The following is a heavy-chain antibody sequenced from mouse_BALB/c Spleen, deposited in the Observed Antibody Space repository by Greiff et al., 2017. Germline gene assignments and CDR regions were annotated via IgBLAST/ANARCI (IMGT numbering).Heavy chain of an antibody. CDR2: INPDSSTI. Sequence: EVKLMESGGGLVQPGGSLKLSCAASGFDFSRYWMSWVRQAPGKGLEWIGEINPDSSTINYTPSLKDKFIISRDNAKNTLYLQMSKVRSEDTALYYCARPSYYGNPFAYWGQGTLVTVSA. V-gene: IGHV4-1*02. CDR3: ARPSYYGNPFAY. J-gene: IGHJ3*01. D-gene: IGHD2-10*01. CDR1: GFDFSRYW.